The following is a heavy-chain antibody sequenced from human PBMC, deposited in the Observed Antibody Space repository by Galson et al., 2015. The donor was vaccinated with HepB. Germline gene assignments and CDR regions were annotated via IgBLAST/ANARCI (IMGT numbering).Heavy chain of an antibody. CDR2: IWYDGNLK. Sequence: SLRLSCAASGFTFSSYGMHWVRQAPGKGLEWVAVIWYDGNLKYYADSVKGRFTISRDNSKTTLYLQINSLRAEDTALYYCARGLEDWEPTLDYWGQGTLVTVSS. CDR1: GFTFSSYG. V-gene: IGHV3-33*01. D-gene: IGHD3-16*01. CDR3: ARGLEDWEPTLDY. J-gene: IGHJ4*02.